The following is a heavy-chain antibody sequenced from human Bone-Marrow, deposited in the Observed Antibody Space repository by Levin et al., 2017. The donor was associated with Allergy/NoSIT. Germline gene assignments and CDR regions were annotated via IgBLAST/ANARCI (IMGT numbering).Heavy chain of an antibody. CDR3: VAVAGVFLVDY. J-gene: IGHJ4*02. Sequence: GGSLRLSCSASGFTFSSYAMHWVRQAPGKGLEYVSAISSNGGSTYYADSVKGRFTISRDNSKNTLYLQMSSLRAEDTAVYYCVAVAGVFLVDYWGQGTLVTVSS. CDR2: ISSNGGST. D-gene: IGHD6-19*01. V-gene: IGHV3-64D*06. CDR1: GFTFSSYA.